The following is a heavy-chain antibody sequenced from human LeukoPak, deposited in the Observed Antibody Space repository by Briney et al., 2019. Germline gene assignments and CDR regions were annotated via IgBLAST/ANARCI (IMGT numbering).Heavy chain of an antibody. D-gene: IGHD5-12*01. J-gene: IGHJ3*01. CDR3: ASQGYTSDYRESAPN. Sequence: PGRSLRLSCAASGFTFSSYEMNWVRQAPGKGLEWVSYISSSGSTIYYADSVKGRFTISRDNAKNSLYLQMNSLRAEDTAVYYCASQGYTSDYRESAPNWGQGTMVTVSS. V-gene: IGHV3-48*03. CDR2: ISSSGSTI. CDR1: GFTFSSYE.